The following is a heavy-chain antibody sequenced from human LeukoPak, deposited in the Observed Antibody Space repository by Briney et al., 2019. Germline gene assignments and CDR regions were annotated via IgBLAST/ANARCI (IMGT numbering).Heavy chain of an antibody. CDR1: GGSFSGYY. CDR3: ARAPYYYDSSGYYKYDAEYFQH. V-gene: IGHV4-34*01. CDR2: INHSGST. J-gene: IGHJ1*01. Sequence: PSETLSLTCAVYGGSFSGYYWSWIRQPPGKGLEWIGEINHSGSTNYNPSLKSRVNMSVDTSKNQFSLKLSSVTAADTAVYYCARAPYYYDSSGYYKYDAEYFQHWGQGTLVTVSS. D-gene: IGHD3-22*01.